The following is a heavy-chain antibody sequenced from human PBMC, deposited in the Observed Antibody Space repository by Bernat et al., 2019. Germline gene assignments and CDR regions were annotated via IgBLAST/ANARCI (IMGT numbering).Heavy chain of an antibody. CDR1: EFTFSDFA. D-gene: IGHD3-16*02. CDR2: ISYDGSAQ. V-gene: IGHV3-30-3*01. Sequence: QVQLVESGGGVVQPGRSLRLSCAASEFTFSDFAMHWVRQAPGKGLEWVAVISYDGSAQYYADSVQGRFTISRDNAKNSLYLQMNSLRDEDTAVYYCAGPLGEFSLLNYWGQGILVTVSS. CDR3: AGPLGEFSLLNY. J-gene: IGHJ4*02.